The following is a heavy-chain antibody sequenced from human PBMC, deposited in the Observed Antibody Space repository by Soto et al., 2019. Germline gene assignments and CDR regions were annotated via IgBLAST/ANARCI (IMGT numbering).Heavy chain of an antibody. D-gene: IGHD3-10*01. CDR3: ARCAEVRGVILYYFDY. V-gene: IGHV1-18*01. CDR1: GYTFTSYG. CDR2: ISAYNGNT. J-gene: IGHJ4*02. Sequence: QVQLVQSGAEVKKPGASVKVPCKASGYTFTSYGISWVRQAPGQGLEWMGWISAYNGNTNYAQKLQGRVTMTTDTSTRTAYVERRSLRSDDTAVYYCARCAEVRGVILYYFDYWGQGTLVTVSS.